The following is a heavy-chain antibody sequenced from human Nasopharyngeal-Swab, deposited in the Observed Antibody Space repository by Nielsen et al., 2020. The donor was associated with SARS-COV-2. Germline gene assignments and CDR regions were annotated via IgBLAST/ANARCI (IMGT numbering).Heavy chain of an antibody. CDR2: INNRGDDT. CDR3: VRDLPYEEVS. D-gene: IGHD5-12*01. Sequence: RGSLRLSCAASGFTFKNYAMSWVRQAPGKGLEWVSTINNRGDDTHYVDSVKGRFTVSRDNSKNTLNLHMNSLRGEDTAIYYCVRDLPYEEVSWGQGTLVTVSS. J-gene: IGHJ5*02. CDR1: GFTFKNYA. V-gene: IGHV3-23*01.